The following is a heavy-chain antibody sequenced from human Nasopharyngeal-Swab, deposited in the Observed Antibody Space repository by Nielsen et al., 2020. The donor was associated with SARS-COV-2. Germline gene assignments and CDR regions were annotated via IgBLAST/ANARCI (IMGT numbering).Heavy chain of an antibody. CDR2: ISYDGSNK. CDR1: GFTFSGYD. J-gene: IGHJ4*02. CDR3: ARAGVDISTGSSGGCFDY. V-gene: IGHV3-30*03. D-gene: IGHD3-9*01. Sequence: GESLKISCAASGFTFSGYDFHWVRQTPGKGLEWVAVISYDGSNKYYADSVKGRFTISRDNYKNTLYLQMNSLRAEDTAVYYCARAGVDISTGSSGGCFDYWGQGILVTVSS.